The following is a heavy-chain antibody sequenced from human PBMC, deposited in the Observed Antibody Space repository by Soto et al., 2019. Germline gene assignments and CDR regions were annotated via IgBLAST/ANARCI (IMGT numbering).Heavy chain of an antibody. CDR2: IYPGDSDT. CDR3: ARLRGSYPDAFDI. J-gene: IGHJ3*02. V-gene: IGHV5-51*01. Sequence: PGESLKISCKGSGYSFTTYWIGWVRQMPWKGLEWMGIIYPGDSDTRYSPSFQGQVTISADKSISTAYLQWSSLKASDTAMYYCARLRGSYPDAFDIWGQGTMVTVSS. D-gene: IGHD1-26*01. CDR1: GYSFTTYW.